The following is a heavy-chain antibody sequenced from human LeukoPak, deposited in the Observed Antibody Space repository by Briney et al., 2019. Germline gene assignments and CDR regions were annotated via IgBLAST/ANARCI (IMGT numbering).Heavy chain of an antibody. CDR3: AKDKRAIKAYYFDY. D-gene: IGHD6-25*01. CDR2: ISWNSGSI. V-gene: IGHV3-9*01. Sequence: TGGSLRLSCAASGFTFDDYAMHWVRHAPGKGLEWVSGISWNSGSIGYADSVKGRFTISRDNSKNTLYLQMNSLRAEDTAVYYCAKDKRAIKAYYFDYWGQGTLVTVSS. J-gene: IGHJ4*02. CDR1: GFTFDDYA.